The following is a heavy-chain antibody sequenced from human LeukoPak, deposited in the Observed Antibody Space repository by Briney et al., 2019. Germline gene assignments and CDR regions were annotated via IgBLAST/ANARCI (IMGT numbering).Heavy chain of an antibody. Sequence: PGGSLRLSCAASGFTFSSYAMSWVRQAPGKGLEWVSPISGSGGSSYYADSVKGQFTISRGNSKNTLYLQMNSLRAEDTAVYYCAKDPWSRADSTSCYDYWGLGTLVTVSS. CDR3: AKDPWSRADSTSCYDY. CDR2: ISGSGGSS. J-gene: IGHJ4*02. D-gene: IGHD2-2*01. V-gene: IGHV3-23*01. CDR1: GFTFSSYA.